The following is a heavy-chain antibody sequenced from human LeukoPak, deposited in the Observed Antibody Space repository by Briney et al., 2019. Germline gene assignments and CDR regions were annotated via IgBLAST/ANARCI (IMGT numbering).Heavy chain of an antibody. CDR2: IYYSGST. V-gene: IGHV4-59*01. CDR1: GVSISSYY. CDR3: ARVHCSGGSCYYIGAFDI. D-gene: IGHD2-15*01. Sequence: SETLSLTCTVSGVSISSYYWSWIRQPPGKGLEWIGYIYYSGSTNYNPSLKSRVTISVDTSKNQFSLKLSSVTAEDTAVYYCARVHCSGGSCYYIGAFDIWGQGTVVTVSS. J-gene: IGHJ3*02.